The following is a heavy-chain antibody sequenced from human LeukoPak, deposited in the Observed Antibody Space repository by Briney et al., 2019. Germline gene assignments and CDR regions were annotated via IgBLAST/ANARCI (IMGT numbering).Heavy chain of an antibody. J-gene: IGHJ3*01. Sequence: GVSLRLSCAASGFTFSIYGMNWVRQAPGKGLEWVAVIWYNGNDKYYADSVKGRFTISRDNSNNTLYLQMNSLRAEDTAVYYCARDRSAYCGGDCYASAFNFWGQGTVVTVSS. CDR3: ARDRSAYCGGDCYASAFNF. CDR1: GFTFSIYG. V-gene: IGHV3-33*01. CDR2: IWYNGNDK. D-gene: IGHD2-21*02.